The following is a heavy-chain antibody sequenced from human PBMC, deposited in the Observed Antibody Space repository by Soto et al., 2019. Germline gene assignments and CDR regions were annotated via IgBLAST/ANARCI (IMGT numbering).Heavy chain of an antibody. Sequence: GASVKVSCKASGYTFTNYDISWVRQAPGQGLEWMGWISAYNGNTNYAQKVQGRVIMTTDTSTTTAYMELRSLRSDDTAVYYCARTLGSSSSGWFDPWGQGTLVTVSS. CDR1: GYTFTNYD. D-gene: IGHD6-6*01. CDR2: ISAYNGNT. J-gene: IGHJ5*02. V-gene: IGHV1-18*04. CDR3: ARTLGSSSSGWFDP.